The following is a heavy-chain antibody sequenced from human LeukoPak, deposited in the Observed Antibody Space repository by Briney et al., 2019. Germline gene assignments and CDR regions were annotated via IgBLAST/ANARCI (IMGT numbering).Heavy chain of an antibody. Sequence: ASVKVSFKASGYTFTSYGISWVRQAPGQGLEWMGWISAYNGNTNYAQNLQGRVTMTTDTSTSTAYMELSSLRSEDTAVYYCARVVARITIFGVVISHHFDYWGQGTLVTVSS. CDR1: GYTFTSYG. V-gene: IGHV1-18*04. D-gene: IGHD3-3*01. CDR2: ISAYNGNT. J-gene: IGHJ4*02. CDR3: ARVVARITIFGVVISHHFDY.